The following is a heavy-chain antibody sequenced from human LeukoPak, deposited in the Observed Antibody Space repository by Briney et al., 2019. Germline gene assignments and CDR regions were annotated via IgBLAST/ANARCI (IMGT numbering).Heavy chain of an antibody. CDR1: GFTFSSYS. CDR3: ARERYYDFWSGSNAFDI. V-gene: IGHV3-21*01. J-gene: IGHJ3*02. D-gene: IGHD3-3*01. CDR2: ISSSSSYI. Sequence: GGSLRPSCAASGFTFSSYSMNWVRQAPGKGLEWVSSISSSSSYIYYADSVKGRFTISRDNAKNSLYLQMDSLRAEDTAVYYCARERYYDFWSGSNAFDIWGQGTMVTVSS.